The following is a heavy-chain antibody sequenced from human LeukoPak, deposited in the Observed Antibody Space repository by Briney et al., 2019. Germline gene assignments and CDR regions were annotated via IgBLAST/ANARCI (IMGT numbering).Heavy chain of an antibody. CDR2: MSGSGSST. Sequence: GGSLRLSCAASGFTFNTYAMSWVRQAPGKGLEWVSSMSGSGSSTYYADSVKGRFTISRDNSKNTLYLRMNSLRAEDTAVYYCARDPRGATVTSLKIDYWGQGTLVTVSS. V-gene: IGHV3-23*01. D-gene: IGHD4-17*01. CDR3: ARDPRGATVTSLKIDY. CDR1: GFTFNTYA. J-gene: IGHJ4*02.